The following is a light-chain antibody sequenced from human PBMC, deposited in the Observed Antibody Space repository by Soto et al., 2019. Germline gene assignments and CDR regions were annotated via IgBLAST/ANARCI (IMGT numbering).Light chain of an antibody. CDR1: QDISND. V-gene: IGKV1-6*01. Sequence: AIQMTQSPSSLSASVGDRVTITCRASQDISNDLGWYHQKPGKAPHLLIYAVSTLQIGVPSRFSGSGSGTDFTLTISSLQPEDLATYYFLQGDNFPHTFGPGTKVDIK. CDR3: LQGDNFPHT. CDR2: AVS. J-gene: IGKJ3*01.